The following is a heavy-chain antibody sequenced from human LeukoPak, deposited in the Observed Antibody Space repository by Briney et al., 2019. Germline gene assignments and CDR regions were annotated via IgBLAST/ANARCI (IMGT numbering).Heavy chain of an antibody. J-gene: IGHJ1*01. Sequence: PGGSLRLSCAASGFTFSSYGMHWVRQAPGKGLEWVAVISYDGSNKYYADSVKGRFTISRDNFKNTLYLQMSSLRVEDTAVYYCAKDPYSGSFEYFQHWGQGTLVTVSS. V-gene: IGHV3-30*18. D-gene: IGHD1-26*01. CDR2: ISYDGSNK. CDR3: AKDPYSGSFEYFQH. CDR1: GFTFSSYG.